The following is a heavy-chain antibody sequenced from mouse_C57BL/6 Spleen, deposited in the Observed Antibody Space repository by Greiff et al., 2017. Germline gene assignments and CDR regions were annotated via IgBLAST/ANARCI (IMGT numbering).Heavy chain of an antibody. CDR2: VDPSDSYT. J-gene: IGHJ4*01. CDR3: ERYIDYYCSSYGYYAMDY. CDR1: GYTFTSFW. Sequence: QVQLQQPGAELVMPGASVKLSCKASGYTFTSFWMHWVKQRPGQGLVWIGEVDPSDSYTNYNQKFKGKSTLTVDKSSSTAYMQLSSLTSEDSAVYYCERYIDYYCSSYGYYAMDYWGQGTSVTVSS. D-gene: IGHD1-1*01. V-gene: IGHV1-69*01.